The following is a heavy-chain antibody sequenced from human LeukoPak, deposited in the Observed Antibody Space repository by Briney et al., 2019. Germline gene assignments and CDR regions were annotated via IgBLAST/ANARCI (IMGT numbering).Heavy chain of an antibody. J-gene: IGHJ5*02. Sequence: ASVKVSCKASGYTFSDYYMHWVRQAPGQGLEWMGWINPNSGGTKYAQKFQGRVTMTRDTSINTAYMELSRLRSDDTAVYYCARVWLSDSSGWFRGDWFDPWGQGTLVTVSS. CDR3: ARVWLSDSSGWFRGDWFDP. CDR2: INPNSGGT. CDR1: GYTFSDYY. D-gene: IGHD6-19*01. V-gene: IGHV1-2*02.